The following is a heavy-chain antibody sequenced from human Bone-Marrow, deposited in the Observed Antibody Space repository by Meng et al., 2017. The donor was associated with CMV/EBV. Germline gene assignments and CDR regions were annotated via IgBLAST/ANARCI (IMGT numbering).Heavy chain of an antibody. CDR3: ASESIAALLYDY. Sequence: GESLKISCAASGFTFSSYAMHWVRQAPGKGLEWVAVISYDGSNKYYADSVKGRFTISRDNSKNTLCLQMNSLRAEDTAMYYCASESIAALLYDYWGQGTLVTVSS. D-gene: IGHD6-6*01. J-gene: IGHJ4*02. CDR1: GFTFSSYA. CDR2: ISYDGSNK. V-gene: IGHV3-30-3*01.